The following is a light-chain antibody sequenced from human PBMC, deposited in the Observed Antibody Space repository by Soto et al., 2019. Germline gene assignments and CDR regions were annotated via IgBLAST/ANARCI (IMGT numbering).Light chain of an antibody. J-gene: IGKJ1*01. Sequence: DIQMTQSPSTLSASVGDRVTITCRASQSISSWLAWYQQKPGKAPKLLIYDASSLESGVPSRFSGSGSGTEFTLSSSSLHPDSLATYYCQQYNSYPGTFGQGTKVEIK. CDR3: QQYNSYPGT. CDR1: QSISSW. CDR2: DAS. V-gene: IGKV1-5*01.